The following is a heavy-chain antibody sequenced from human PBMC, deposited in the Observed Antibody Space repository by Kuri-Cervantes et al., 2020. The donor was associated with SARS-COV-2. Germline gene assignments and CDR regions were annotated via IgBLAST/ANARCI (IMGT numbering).Heavy chain of an antibody. CDR3: ARVPSITMVQGANSYGIDV. CDR1: GFTFGSYW. Sequence: GGSLKIFCAASGFTFGSYWMHWVRQAPGKGLVWVYRINSDGSIINYAYSVKGRFTISRDNAKNSLYLHMNTLNDEDTAVYYCARVPSITMVQGANSYGIDVWGQGTTVTVSS. D-gene: IGHD3-10*01. CDR2: INSDGSII. J-gene: IGHJ6*02. V-gene: IGHV3-74*01.